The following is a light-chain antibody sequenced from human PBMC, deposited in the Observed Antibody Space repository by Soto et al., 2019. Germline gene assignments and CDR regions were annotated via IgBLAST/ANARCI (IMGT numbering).Light chain of an antibody. CDR3: RSYTSSSTLGV. CDR1: SSDVSYYDY. Sequence: QSVLTQPASVSGSPGQSITISCTGTSSDVSYYDYVSWYQQHPGKAPKLMIYAVSSRPSGVSNRFSGSKSGNTASLTISGLQAEDEADYYCRSYTSSSTLGVFGTGTKLTVL. CDR2: AVS. J-gene: IGLJ1*01. V-gene: IGLV2-14*03.